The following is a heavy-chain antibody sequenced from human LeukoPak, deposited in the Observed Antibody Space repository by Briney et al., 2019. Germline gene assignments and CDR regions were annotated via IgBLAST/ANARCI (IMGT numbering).Heavy chain of an antibody. V-gene: IGHV3-11*06. CDR3: AKDYDYDFWSGSYAFDI. J-gene: IGHJ3*02. Sequence: SVKGRFTISRDNAKNSLYLQMNSLRAEDTAVYYCAKDYDYDFWSGSYAFDIWGQGTMVTVSS. D-gene: IGHD3-3*01.